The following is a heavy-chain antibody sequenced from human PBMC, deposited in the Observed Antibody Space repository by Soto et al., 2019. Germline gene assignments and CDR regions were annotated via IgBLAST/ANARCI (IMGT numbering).Heavy chain of an antibody. J-gene: IGHJ4*02. CDR3: AAPGGGSSYGYVH. D-gene: IGHD5-18*01. V-gene: IGHV1-46*01. CDR1: GYTFTTYY. CDR2: INPSGGGA. Sequence: QVQLVQSGAEVRKPGASVKVSCRTSGYTFTTYYIYWVRQAPGQGLEWMGTINPSGGGANYAQKFQDRVTMTRDTYTTTVYMELSSLRSEDTAVYYCAAPGGGSSYGYVHCGQGTLVTVSS.